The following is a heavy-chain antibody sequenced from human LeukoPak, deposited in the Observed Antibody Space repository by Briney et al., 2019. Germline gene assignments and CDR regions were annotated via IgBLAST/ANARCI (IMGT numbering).Heavy chain of an antibody. CDR1: GGSISSYY. D-gene: IGHD4-17*01. V-gene: IGHV4-59*01. CDR3: ARDEGTTFFDY. CDR2: IYYSGST. Sequence: SETLSLTCTVSGGSISSYYWSWIRQPPGKGLEWIGYIYYSGSTNYNPSLKGRVTISVDTSKNQFSLKLSSVTAADTAVYYCARDEGTTFFDYWGQGTLVTVSS. J-gene: IGHJ4*02.